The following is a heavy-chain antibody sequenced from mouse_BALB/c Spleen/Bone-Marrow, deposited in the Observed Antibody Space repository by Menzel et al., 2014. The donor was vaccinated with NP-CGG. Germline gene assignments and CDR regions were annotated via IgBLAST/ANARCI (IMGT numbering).Heavy chain of an antibody. CDR2: IYPGNSDT. V-gene: IGHV1-5*01. J-gene: IGHJ1*01. CDR3: TLAYFGQGDWFFDV. D-gene: IGHD2-10*01. CDR1: DYTFTSYR. Sequence: EVKLQESGTVLARPGASVKMSCKASDYTFTSYRMHWLKQRPGQGLEWIGAIYPGNSDTSYNQKFKGKAELTAVTSTSTDYMDLSSLTNEDSAVYYCTLAYFGQGDWFFDVWGAGTTVTVSS.